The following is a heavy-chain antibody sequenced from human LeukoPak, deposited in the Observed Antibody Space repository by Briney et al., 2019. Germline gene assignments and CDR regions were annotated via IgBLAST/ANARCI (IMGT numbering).Heavy chain of an antibody. CDR2: IYDSGST. Sequence: PSETLSLTCTVSGGSIRSSYYYWGWIRQPPGKGLEWIGSIYDSGSTYYNPSLKSRVTISVDTSKNQFSLKLSSVTAADTAVYYCARHPGDSQPFDYWGQGTLVTVSS. J-gene: IGHJ4*02. CDR1: GGSIRSSYYY. V-gene: IGHV4-39*01. D-gene: IGHD4-17*01. CDR3: ARHPGDSQPFDY.